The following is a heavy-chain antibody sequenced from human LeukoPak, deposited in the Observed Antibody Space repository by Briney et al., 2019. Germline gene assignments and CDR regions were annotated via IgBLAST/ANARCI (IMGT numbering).Heavy chain of an antibody. CDR1: GGPISSSSYY. CDR3: ARSDSYGDFDY. V-gene: IGHV4-39*07. J-gene: IGHJ4*02. CDR2: IYYSGST. D-gene: IGHD5-18*01. Sequence: SETLSLTCTVSGGPISSSSYYWGWIRQPPGKGLEWIGSIYYSGSTYYNPSLKSRVTISVDTSKNQFSLKLSSVTAADTAVYYCARSDSYGDFDYWGQGTLVTVSS.